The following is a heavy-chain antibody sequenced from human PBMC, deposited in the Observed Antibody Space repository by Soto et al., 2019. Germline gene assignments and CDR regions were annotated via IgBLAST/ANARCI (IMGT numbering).Heavy chain of an antibody. Sequence: GASVKVSCKASGGTFSSYAISWVRQAPGQGLEWMGGIIPIFGTANYAQKFQGRVTITADKSTSTAYMELSSLRSEDTAVYYCARSTEFIVVITKGRSWFDPWGQGTLVTVSS. CDR1: GGTFSSYA. CDR2: IIPIFGTA. D-gene: IGHD3-22*01. CDR3: ARSTEFIVVITKGRSWFDP. V-gene: IGHV1-69*06. J-gene: IGHJ5*02.